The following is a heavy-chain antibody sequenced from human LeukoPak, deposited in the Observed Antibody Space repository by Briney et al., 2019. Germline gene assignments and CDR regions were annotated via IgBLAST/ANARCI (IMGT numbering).Heavy chain of an antibody. J-gene: IGHJ3*02. CDR2: LSKSGNT. CDR3: ARARYVNSFYAFDI. Sequence: SDTLSLTCTVSGGSISSYYWSWIRLPPGKGLEWFGYLSKSGNTNYSPSLKSRVTIFGDTSKNQFFLELSSVTAADTAMYYCARARYVNSFYAFDIWGQGTLVTVSS. V-gene: IGHV4-59*07. D-gene: IGHD3-9*01. CDR1: GGSISSYY.